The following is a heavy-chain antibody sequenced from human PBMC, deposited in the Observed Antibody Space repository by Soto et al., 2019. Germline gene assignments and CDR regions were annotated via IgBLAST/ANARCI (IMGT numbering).Heavy chain of an antibody. CDR2: INHSGST. CDR1: GWSFSGYY. CDR3: ARGWEQLVLNLDY. J-gene: IGHJ4*02. Sequence: PSEILSIASSVYGWSFSGYYWSWIRQPPGKGLEWIGEINHSGSTNYNPSLKSRVTISVDTSKNQFSLKLSSVTAADTAVYYCARGWEQLVLNLDYWGQGTLVTGSS. V-gene: IGHV4-34*01. D-gene: IGHD6-6*01.